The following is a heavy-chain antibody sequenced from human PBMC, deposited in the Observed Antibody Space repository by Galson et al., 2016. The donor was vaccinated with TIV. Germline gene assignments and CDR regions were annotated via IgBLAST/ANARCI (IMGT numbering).Heavy chain of an antibody. CDR3: ARDRDSVSAVVLEDDAFDI. D-gene: IGHD3-3*01. V-gene: IGHV1-18*01. CDR2: TRTYNGDT. J-gene: IGHJ3*02. CDR1: GYNFAMHA. Sequence: SVKVSCKASGYNFAMHAISWVRQAPGEGLEWMAWTRTYNGDTRHAEKVQGRVTTTTDTSTGTAYMELRSLRSDDTAVYYCARDRDSVSAVVLEDDAFDIWGQGTLVTDSS.